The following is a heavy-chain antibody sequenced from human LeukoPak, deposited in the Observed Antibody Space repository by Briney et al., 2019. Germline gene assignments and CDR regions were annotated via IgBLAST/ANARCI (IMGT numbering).Heavy chain of an antibody. V-gene: IGHV4-39*01. CDR3: ARHGREQRLLRYFDY. CDR2: IYYSGST. CDR1: GGSISSSSYY. D-gene: IGHD6-25*01. Sequence: PSETLSLTCTVSGGSISSSSYYWGWIRQPPGKGLEWIVSIYYSGSTYYNPSLKSRVTISVDTSKNQFSLKLSSVTAADTAVYYCARHGREQRLLRYFDYWGQGTLVTVSS. J-gene: IGHJ4*02.